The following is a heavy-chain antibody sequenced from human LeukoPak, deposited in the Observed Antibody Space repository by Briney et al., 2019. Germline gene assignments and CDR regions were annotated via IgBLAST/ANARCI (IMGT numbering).Heavy chain of an antibody. Sequence: GSLRLSCAASGFTFSSYWMNWDRQAPGKGLEWVANIKQDGSEKYYVDSVKGRFTISRDNAKNSLYLQMNSLRAEDTAVYYCARDSRALIAVAGNRFDYWGQGTLVTVSS. J-gene: IGHJ4*02. D-gene: IGHD6-19*01. CDR1: GFTFSSYW. CDR3: ARDSRALIAVAGNRFDY. V-gene: IGHV3-7*01. CDR2: IKQDGSEK.